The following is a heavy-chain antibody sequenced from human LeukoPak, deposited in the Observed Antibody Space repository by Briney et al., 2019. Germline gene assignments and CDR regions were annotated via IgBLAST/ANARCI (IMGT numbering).Heavy chain of an antibody. V-gene: IGHV3-7*01. CDR1: GFTFSSYW. Sequence: PGGSLRLSCAASGFTFSSYWMSWVRQAPGKGLEWVANIKQDGSEKYYVDSVKGRFTISRDNAKNSLYLQMNSLRAEDTAVYYCARVSYDILTGLLNYYYYMDVWGKGTTVTISS. D-gene: IGHD3-9*01. CDR2: IKQDGSEK. J-gene: IGHJ6*03. CDR3: ARVSYDILTGLLNYYYYMDV.